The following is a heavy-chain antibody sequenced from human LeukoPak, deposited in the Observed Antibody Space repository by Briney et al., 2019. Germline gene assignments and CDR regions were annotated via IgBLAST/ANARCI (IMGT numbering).Heavy chain of an antibody. V-gene: IGHV3-23*01. CDR1: GSTFSSYW. CDR3: AKGYCRGISCYSDY. D-gene: IGHD2-2*02. CDR2: ISGSGGST. Sequence: PGGSLRLSCAASGSTFSSYWMSWVRQAPGKGVEWVSSISGSGGSTYYADSVKGRFTISRDNSKNTLYLQMNSLRAEDTAVYYCAKGYCRGISCYSDYWGQGTLVTVSS. J-gene: IGHJ4*02.